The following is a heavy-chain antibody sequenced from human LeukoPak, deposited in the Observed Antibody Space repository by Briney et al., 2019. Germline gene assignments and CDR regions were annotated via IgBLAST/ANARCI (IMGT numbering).Heavy chain of an antibody. J-gene: IGHJ5*02. CDR1: GGSFSGYY. CDR2: INHSGST. V-gene: IGHV4-34*01. CDR3: ARGMRTVTTSLVGVSNWFDP. Sequence: PSQTLSLTCAVYGGSFSGYYWSWIRQPPGKGLEWIGEINHSGSTNYNPSLKSRVTISVDTSKNQFSLKLSSVTAADTAVYYCARGMRTVTTSLVGVSNWFDPWGQGTLVTVSS. D-gene: IGHD4-17*01.